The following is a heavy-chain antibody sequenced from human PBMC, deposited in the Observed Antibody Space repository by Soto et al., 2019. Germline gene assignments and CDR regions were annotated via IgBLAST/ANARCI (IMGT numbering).Heavy chain of an antibody. Sequence: SETLSLTCTVSGGSISSYYWSWIRQPPGKGLEWIGYIYYSGSTNYNPSLKSRVTISVGTSKNQFSLKLSSVTAADTAVYYCAGAGRLGTFDYWGQGTLVTVSS. CDR3: AGAGRLGTFDY. J-gene: IGHJ4*02. V-gene: IGHV4-59*01. D-gene: IGHD3-16*01. CDR1: GGSISSYY. CDR2: IYYSGST.